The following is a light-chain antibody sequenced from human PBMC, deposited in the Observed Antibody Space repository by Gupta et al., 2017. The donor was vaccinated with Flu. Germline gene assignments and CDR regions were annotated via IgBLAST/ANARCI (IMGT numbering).Light chain of an antibody. CDR2: DAS. J-gene: IGKJ3*01. CDR1: QTVYSF. CDR3: QQRTNWHLEGFT. V-gene: IGKV3-11*01. Sequence: EIVLTQSPATLSLSPGERATLSCRASQTVYSFLAWYQQKPGQGPRLLIYDASTRATGIPDRFSGSGYGTDFTLTINSLEPEEFATYYCQQRTNWHLEGFTVGHGTKVEMK.